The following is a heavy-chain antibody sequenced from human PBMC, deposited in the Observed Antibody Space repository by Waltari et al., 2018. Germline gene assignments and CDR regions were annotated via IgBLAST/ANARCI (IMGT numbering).Heavy chain of an antibody. CDR3: AARALHAPY. CDR1: GFNCGNNY. J-gene: IGHJ4*02. Sequence: EVQLVESGGGLIQPGGSLRLSCAPSGFNCGNNYMPWVGQAPGKGREWVSLIYSQGDTSYADSVKGRFTISRDSSRNTLYLQMNSLRAEDTAVYYCAARALHAPYWGQGALVTVSS. CDR2: IYSQGDT. V-gene: IGHV3-53*01.